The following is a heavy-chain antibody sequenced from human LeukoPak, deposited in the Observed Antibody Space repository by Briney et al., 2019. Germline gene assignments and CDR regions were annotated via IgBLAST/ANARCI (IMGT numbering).Heavy chain of an antibody. Sequence: GGSLRLSCAASGFTFSTYSMKWVRQAPGKGLEWVAVISYDGSNKYYADSVKGRFTISRDNSKNTLYLQMNSLTAEDTAVYYCAKDRLYYYGSGPFDYWGQGTLVTVSS. J-gene: IGHJ4*02. CDR2: ISYDGSNK. CDR1: GFTFSTYS. CDR3: AKDRLYYYGSGPFDY. D-gene: IGHD3-10*01. V-gene: IGHV3-30*18.